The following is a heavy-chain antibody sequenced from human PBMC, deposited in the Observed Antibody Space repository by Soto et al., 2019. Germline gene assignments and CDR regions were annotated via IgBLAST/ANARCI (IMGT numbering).Heavy chain of an antibody. CDR1: GYTFTNYG. CDR3: ARDSPPVDY. CDR2: ISAYNGNT. Sequence: QVQLVQSGAEVKKPGASVKVSCKASGYTFTNYGISWVRQAPGQGLEWMGWISAYNGNTKYAQKLQGRITITTDTAKRTAYMELGSLRSDDKAVDYWARDSPPVDYWGQGTLVTVSS. J-gene: IGHJ4*02. V-gene: IGHV1-18*01.